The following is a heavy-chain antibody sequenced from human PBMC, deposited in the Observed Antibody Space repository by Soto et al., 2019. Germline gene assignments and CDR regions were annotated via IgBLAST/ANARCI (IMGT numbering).Heavy chain of an antibody. Sequence: QVQLQESGPGLVKPSQTLSLTCTVSGGSISSGGYYWSWIRQHPGKGLEWIGYIYYSGSTYYNPSLKRRVTISVDTSKNQFALKLGSVTAADTAVYYCARDCGIAAECGFDPWGQGTLVTVSS. CDR1: GGSISSGGYY. CDR2: IYYSGST. J-gene: IGHJ5*02. V-gene: IGHV4-31*03. CDR3: ARDCGIAAECGFDP. D-gene: IGHD6-13*01.